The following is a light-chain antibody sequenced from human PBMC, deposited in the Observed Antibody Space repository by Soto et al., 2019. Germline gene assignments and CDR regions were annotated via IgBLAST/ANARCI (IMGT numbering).Light chain of an antibody. Sequence: DIQMTQSPSTLSASVGDRVTITCRASQSIRSWLAWYQQKPGKAPKVLIYDASSLESGVPSRFSGSGSGTEFTLTISSLQPDDFATYHCQQLNTLPFTFGQGTRLEIK. CDR1: QSIRSW. J-gene: IGKJ5*01. V-gene: IGKV1-5*01. CDR3: QQLNTLPFT. CDR2: DAS.